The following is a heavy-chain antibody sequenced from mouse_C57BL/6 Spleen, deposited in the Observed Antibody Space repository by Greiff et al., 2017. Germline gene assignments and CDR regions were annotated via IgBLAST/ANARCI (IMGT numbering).Heavy chain of an antibody. D-gene: IGHD2-3*01. V-gene: IGHV5-12*01. CDR3: ARRDDGYYGGYAMDY. J-gene: IGHJ4*01. CDR1: GFTFSDYY. CDR2: ISNGGGST. Sequence: EVMLVESGGGLVQPGGSLKLSCAASGFTFSDYYMYWVRQTPEKRLEWVAYISNGGGSTYYPDTVKGRFTISRDNAKNTLYLQMSRLKSEDTAMYYCARRDDGYYGGYAMDYWGQGTSVTVSS.